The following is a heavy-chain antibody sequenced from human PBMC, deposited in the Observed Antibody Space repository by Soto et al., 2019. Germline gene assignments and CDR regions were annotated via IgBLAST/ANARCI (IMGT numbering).Heavy chain of an antibody. V-gene: IGHV1-3*01. D-gene: IGHD2-2*01. J-gene: IGHJ3*02. Sequence: QVQLVQSGAEVKKPGASVKVSCKASGYTFTSYAMHWVRQAPGQRLEWMGWINAGNGNTKYSQKFQGRVTITRDTSATTASTEMGSMRSEDPAVYYCARDQYWSGTSCCGGAFDNWGQGTMVTVSS. CDR2: INAGNGNT. CDR3: ARDQYWSGTSCCGGAFDN. CDR1: GYTFTSYA.